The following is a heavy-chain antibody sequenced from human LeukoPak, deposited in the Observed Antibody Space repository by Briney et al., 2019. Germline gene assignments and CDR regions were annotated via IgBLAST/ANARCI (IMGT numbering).Heavy chain of an antibody. V-gene: IGHV1-18*01. Sequence: GASVKVSCKASGYTFTSYGISWVRQAPGQGLEWMGWISAYNGNTNYAQKLQGRVTMTTDTSTSTAHMELRSLRSDDTAAYYCARSYSMTTVSYYFDYWGQGTLVTVSS. CDR3: ARSYSMTTVSYYFDY. J-gene: IGHJ4*02. D-gene: IGHD4-17*01. CDR2: ISAYNGNT. CDR1: GYTFTSYG.